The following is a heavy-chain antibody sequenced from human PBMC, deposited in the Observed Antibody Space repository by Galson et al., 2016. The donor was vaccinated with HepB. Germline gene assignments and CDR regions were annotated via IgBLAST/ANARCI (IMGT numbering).Heavy chain of an antibody. V-gene: IGHV4-4*02. D-gene: IGHD1/OR15-1a*01. J-gene: IGHJ4*02. CDR1: GGSISNNYW. CDR3: ATAPVGCSWNSCYLHY. CDR2: VHPDGGT. Sequence: SETLSLTCAVSGGSISNNYWCNWVRQPPGKGLEWIAEVHPDGGTNYNPSLKSRVTLSVDKSNNQFSLKLTSATAADMAVYYCATAPVGCSWNSCYLHYGGQGTLVTVSS.